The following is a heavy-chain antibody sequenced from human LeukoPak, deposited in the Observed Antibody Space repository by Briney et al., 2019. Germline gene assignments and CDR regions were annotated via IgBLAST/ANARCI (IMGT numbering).Heavy chain of an antibody. D-gene: IGHD1-26*01. CDR1: GGSISSSNW. CDR2: IYHSGST. Sequence: KPSETLSLTCAVSGGSISSSNWWSWVRQPPGKGLEWIGEIYHSGSTNYNPSLKSRVTISVDKSKNQFSLKLSSVTAADTAVYYCARELGRYSGSYYFDYWGQGTLVTVSS. V-gene: IGHV4-4*02. J-gene: IGHJ4*02. CDR3: ARELGRYSGSYYFDY.